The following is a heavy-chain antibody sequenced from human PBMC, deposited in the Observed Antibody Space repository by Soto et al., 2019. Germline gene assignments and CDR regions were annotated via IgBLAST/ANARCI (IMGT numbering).Heavy chain of an antibody. CDR3: AKSSVPGSSWSANFDY. CDR1: GLTFSSYA. Sequence: GGSLRLSCAASGLTFSSYAMSWVRQAPGEGLEWVSAISGSGGSTYYADSVKGRFTISRDNSKNTLYLQMNSLRAEDTAVYYCAKSSVPGSSWSANFDYWGQGTLVTVSS. D-gene: IGHD6-13*01. J-gene: IGHJ4*02. V-gene: IGHV3-23*01. CDR2: ISGSGGST.